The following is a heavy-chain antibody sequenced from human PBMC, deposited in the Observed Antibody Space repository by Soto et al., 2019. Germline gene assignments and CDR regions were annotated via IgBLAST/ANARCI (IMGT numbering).Heavy chain of an antibody. CDR3: ASEGPAATFDY. Sequence: GGSLRPSGAASGFTFSSYSMNWVRQAPGKGLEWVSSISSSSSYIYYADSVKGRFTVSRDNAKNSLYLQMNSLRAEDTAVYYCASEGPAATFDYWGQGTLVTVSS. J-gene: IGHJ4*02. CDR2: ISSSSSYI. CDR1: GFTFSSYS. V-gene: IGHV3-21*01. D-gene: IGHD2-2*01.